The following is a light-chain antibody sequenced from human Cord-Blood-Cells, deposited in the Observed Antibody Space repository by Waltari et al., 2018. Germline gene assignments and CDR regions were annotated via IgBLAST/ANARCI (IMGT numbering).Light chain of an antibody. CDR2: EVS. CDR3: SSYAGSNNYV. J-gene: IGLJ1*01. Sequence: QSALTQPPSASVSPGQSVTFACPGARITVCSCKCFHWYQQHPGKGPKLMIYEVSKRPSGVPDRFSGSKSGNTASLTVSGLQAEDEADYYCSSYAGSNNYVFGTGTKVTVL. CDR1: RITVCSCKC. V-gene: IGLV2-8*01.